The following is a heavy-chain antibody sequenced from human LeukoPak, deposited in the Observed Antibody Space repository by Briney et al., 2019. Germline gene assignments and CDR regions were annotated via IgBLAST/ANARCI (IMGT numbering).Heavy chain of an antibody. CDR1: GDSFTTYW. D-gene: IGHD1-1*01. J-gene: IGHJ4*02. CDR3: VRHRNWNYDY. CDR2: IYLGDSDT. V-gene: IGHV5-51*01. Sequence: GESLKISCKGSGDSFTTYWIGWVRQMPGKGLEWMGIIYLGDSDTRYSPSFQGQVTISAVKSINTAYLQWSSLKASDTAMYYCVRHRNWNYDYWGQGTLVTVSS.